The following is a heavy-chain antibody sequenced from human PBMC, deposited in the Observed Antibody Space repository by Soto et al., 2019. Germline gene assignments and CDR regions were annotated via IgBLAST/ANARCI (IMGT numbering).Heavy chain of an antibody. CDR3: ARDNPRGYDAFDI. CDR1: GFTFSSYG. Sequence: QVKLVESGGGVVQPGRSLRLSCAASGFTFSSYGMHWVRQAPGKGLEWVAVIWYDGSNKYYADSVKGRFTISRDNSKNTLYLQMNSLRAEDTAVYYCARDNPRGYDAFDIWGQGTMVTVSS. V-gene: IGHV3-33*01. J-gene: IGHJ3*02. D-gene: IGHD6-25*01. CDR2: IWYDGSNK.